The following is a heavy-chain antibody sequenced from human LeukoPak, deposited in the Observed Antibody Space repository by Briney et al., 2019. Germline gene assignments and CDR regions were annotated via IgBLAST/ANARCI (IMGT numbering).Heavy chain of an antibody. Sequence: GGSLRLSCAASGFTFSSYWMSWVRQAPGKGLEWVANIKQDGSEKYYVDSVKGRFTVSRDNVKNSLYLQMNSLRAEDTAIYYCARDGEGGAAAGYWGQGTLVTVSS. CDR1: GFTFSSYW. CDR3: ARDGEGGAAAGY. V-gene: IGHV3-7*01. J-gene: IGHJ4*02. CDR2: IKQDGSEK. D-gene: IGHD6-13*01.